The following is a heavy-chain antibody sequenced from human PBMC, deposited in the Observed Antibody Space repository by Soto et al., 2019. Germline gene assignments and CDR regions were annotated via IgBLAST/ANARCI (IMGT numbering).Heavy chain of an antibody. V-gene: IGHV1-8*01. CDR2: MNPNSGNT. CDR1: GYTFTSYD. CDR3: ASASGWYRATLFDY. Sequence: ASVKVSCKASGYTFTSYDINWVRQATGQGLEWMGWMNPNSGNTGYAQKFQGRVTMTRNTSISTAYMELSSLRSEDTAVYYCASASGWYRATLFDYWGQGTLVTVSS. J-gene: IGHJ4*02. D-gene: IGHD6-19*01.